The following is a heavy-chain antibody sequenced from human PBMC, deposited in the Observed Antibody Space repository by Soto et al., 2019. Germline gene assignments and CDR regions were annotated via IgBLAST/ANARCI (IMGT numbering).Heavy chain of an antibody. D-gene: IGHD3-22*01. CDR1: GGSISSGDYY. V-gene: IGHV4-30-4*01. CDR2: IYYSGST. J-gene: IGHJ4*02. Sequence: QVQLQESGPGLVKPSQTLSLTCTVSGGSISSGDYYWSWIRQPPGKGLEWIGYIYYSGSTYYNPSLKSPVTISVDTSKNQFSLKLSSVTAADTAVYYCAMASHDSSGYYYFDYWGQGTLVTVSS. CDR3: AMASHDSSGYYYFDY.